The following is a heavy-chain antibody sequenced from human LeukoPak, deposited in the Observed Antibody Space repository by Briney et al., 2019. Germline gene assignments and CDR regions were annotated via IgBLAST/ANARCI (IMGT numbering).Heavy chain of an antibody. Sequence: SETLSLTCTVSGYSISSGYYWGWIRQPPGKGLEWIGSIYHSGSTYYNPSLKSRVTISVDTSKNQFSLKLSSVTAADTAVYYCARVVPTPAFDIWGQGTMVTVSS. V-gene: IGHV4-38-2*02. CDR1: GYSISSGYY. CDR2: IYHSGST. CDR3: ARVVPTPAFDI. J-gene: IGHJ3*02.